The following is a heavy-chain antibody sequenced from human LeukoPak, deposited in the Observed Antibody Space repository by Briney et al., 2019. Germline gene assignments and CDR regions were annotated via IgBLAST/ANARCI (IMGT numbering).Heavy chain of an antibody. V-gene: IGHV3-15*01. CDR3: TTEGCSGACFDY. CDR1: GFTFSNAW. J-gene: IGHJ4*02. Sequence: GGSLRLSCAASGFTFSNAWMSWVRQAPGKGLEWVGRIKSKTDGGTTDYAAPVKGRFTISRDDSKKTLYLQMNSLKTEDTAVDYCTTEGCSGACFDYWGQGTLVTVSS. CDR2: IKSKTDGGTT. D-gene: IGHD2-15*01.